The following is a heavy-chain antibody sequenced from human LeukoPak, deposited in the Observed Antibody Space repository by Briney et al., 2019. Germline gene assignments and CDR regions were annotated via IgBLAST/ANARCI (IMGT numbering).Heavy chain of an antibody. CDR3: ARAQRSSSSNDYYGMDV. J-gene: IGHJ6*02. Sequence: RRSLRLSCAASGFTFSSYAMHWVRQAPGKRLEWVAVISYDGSNKYYADSVKGRFTISRDNSKNTMYLQMNSLRAEDTAVYYCARAQRSSSSNDYYGMDVWGQGTTVTVSS. D-gene: IGHD6-6*01. V-gene: IGHV3-30-3*01. CDR1: GFTFSSYA. CDR2: ISYDGSNK.